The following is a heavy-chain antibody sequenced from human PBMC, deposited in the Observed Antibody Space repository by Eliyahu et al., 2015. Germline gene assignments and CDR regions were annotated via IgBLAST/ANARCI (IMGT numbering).Heavy chain of an antibody. CDR1: GGSXPKNDFHY. J-gene: IGHJ4*02. V-gene: IGHV4-39*01. Sequence: QLQLQESGPGLVRPSXTLSLTCSLSGGSXPKNDFHYWAWXRQPPGKGLEWIGSVDYSGTTHFRSSRDRRVTISVDTSANQFSLDVRSVTAADTAVYYCARRLRYTRSWGDGYFDTWGQGALVSVSS. CDR2: VDYSGTT. CDR3: ARRLRYTRSWGDGYFDT. D-gene: IGHD3-16*01.